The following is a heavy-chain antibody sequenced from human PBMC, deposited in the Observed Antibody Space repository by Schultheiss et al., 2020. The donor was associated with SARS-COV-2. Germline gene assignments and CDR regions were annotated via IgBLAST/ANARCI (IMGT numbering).Heavy chain of an antibody. Sequence: SVKVSCKASGGTFSSYAISWVRQAPGQGLEWMGGIIPIFGTANYAQKFQGRVTITADKSTSTAYMELSSLRSEDTAVYYCARAGGYCSGGSCYYYYYYGMDVWGQGTTVTVSS. D-gene: IGHD2-15*01. J-gene: IGHJ6*02. CDR2: IIPIFGTA. CDR3: ARAGGYCSGGSCYYYYYYGMDV. V-gene: IGHV1-69*06. CDR1: GGTFSSYA.